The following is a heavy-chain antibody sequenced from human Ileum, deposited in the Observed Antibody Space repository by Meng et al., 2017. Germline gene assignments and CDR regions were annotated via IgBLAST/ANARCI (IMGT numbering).Heavy chain of an antibody. CDR3: ARINYVEDS. D-gene: IGHD3-16*01. J-gene: IGHJ4*02. Sequence: VLVVESGGGLVQPGGSLRLSCAASGFTFRNYWMHWVRQTPGKGLVWVSRINEDGRVTNYADSVEGRFTVSRDNANNTLYLQMNSLRVEDTGIYYCARINYVEDSWGQGTLVTVSS. V-gene: IGHV3-74*01. CDR2: INEDGRVT. CDR1: GFTFRNYW.